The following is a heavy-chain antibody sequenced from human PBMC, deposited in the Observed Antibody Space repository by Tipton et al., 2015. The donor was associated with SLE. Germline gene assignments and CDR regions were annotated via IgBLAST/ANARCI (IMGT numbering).Heavy chain of an antibody. J-gene: IGHJ4*02. CDR3: ARGPPFDY. CDR1: GGSFTSGTYY. Sequence: TLSLTCTVSGGSFTSGTYYWSWIRQPAGKGLEWIGRIYTSGSTNYNPSLKSRVAISVDTSKNQFSLKLSSVTAADTAVYYCARGPPFDYWGQGTLVTVSS. CDR2: IYTSGST. V-gene: IGHV4-61*02.